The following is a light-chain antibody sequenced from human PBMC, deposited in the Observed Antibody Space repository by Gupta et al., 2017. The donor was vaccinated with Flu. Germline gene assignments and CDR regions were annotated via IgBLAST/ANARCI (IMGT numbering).Light chain of an antibody. CDR2: KDR. CDR3: QSADYGATYPVI. J-gene: IGLJ2*01. CDR1: ALPKQY. V-gene: IGLV3-25*03. Sequence: GDALPKQYSSWDQLKPGQAPVLVIYKDRERPSGIPERFSGSSSGTTVTLTISGVQAEDEADYYCQSADYGATYPVIFGGGTTLTVL.